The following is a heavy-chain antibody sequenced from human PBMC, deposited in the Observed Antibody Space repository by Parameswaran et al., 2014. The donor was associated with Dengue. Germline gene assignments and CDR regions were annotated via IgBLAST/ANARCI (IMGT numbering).Heavy chain of an antibody. CDR2: ISLRGDSI. V-gene: IGHV3-21*01. D-gene: IGHD2-2*03. Sequence: VRQAPGKGLGVGVSSISLRGDSIHYADSVKGRFTISRDNAKNSLYLQMNSLRAEDTAIYYCARVDLYYYYGMDVWGQGTTVTVSS. J-gene: IGHJ6*02. CDR3: ARVDLYYYYGMDV.